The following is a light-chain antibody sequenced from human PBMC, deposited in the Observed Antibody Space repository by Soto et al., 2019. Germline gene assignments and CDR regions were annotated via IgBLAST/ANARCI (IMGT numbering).Light chain of an antibody. CDR1: QSVRSRY. J-gene: IGKJ4*01. CDR2: CAS. V-gene: IGKV3-20*01. CDR3: QQYGDSPT. Sequence: EIVLTQSPGTLFLSPGERATLSCRASQSVRSRYVARYQQKPGQAPRLLIYCASSRDTGIPDRFSGSGSGTDFTFTISRLEPEDLAVYYCQQYGDSPTFGGGTKVGIK.